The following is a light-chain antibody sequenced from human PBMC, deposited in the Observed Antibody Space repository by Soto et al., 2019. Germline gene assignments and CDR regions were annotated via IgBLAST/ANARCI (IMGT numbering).Light chain of an antibody. Sequence: EIVMTQSPATLSVSPGERATLSCWASQSVSSNLAWYQRKPGQAPRLLIYDVSTRATGIPTRFSGSWSGTEFTFTISSMQSEDFAAYYCQQYNNWPLSFGGGTKLDIK. CDR1: QSVSSN. CDR2: DVS. J-gene: IGKJ4*01. CDR3: QQYNNWPLS. V-gene: IGKV3D-15*01.